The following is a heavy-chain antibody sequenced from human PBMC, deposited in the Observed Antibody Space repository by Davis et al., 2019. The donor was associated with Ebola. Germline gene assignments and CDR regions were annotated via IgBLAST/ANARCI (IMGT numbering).Heavy chain of an antibody. J-gene: IGHJ6*02. CDR2: IWYDGSNK. CDR1: GFTFSSYG. D-gene: IGHD1-1*01. CDR3: ARQGTGTGMDV. V-gene: IGHV3-33*01. Sequence: GESLKISCAASGFTFSSYGMHWVRQAPGKGLEWVAVIWYDGSNKYYADSVKGRFTISRDNAKNSLYLQMNSLRVEDTAVYYCARQGTGTGMDVWGQGTTVTVSS.